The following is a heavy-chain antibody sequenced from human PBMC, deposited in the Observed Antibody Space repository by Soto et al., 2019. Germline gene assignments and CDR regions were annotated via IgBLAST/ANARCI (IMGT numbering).Heavy chain of an antibody. Sequence: SETLSLTCAVYGGSFSGYHWSWIRQPPGKGLEWIGEINHSGSTNYNPSLKSRVTISVDTSKNQFSLKLSSVTAADTAVYYCARDDVVVVAATRYYYYGMDVWGQGTTVTVSS. J-gene: IGHJ6*02. D-gene: IGHD2-15*01. CDR2: INHSGST. V-gene: IGHV4-34*01. CDR1: GGSFSGYH. CDR3: ARDDVVVVAATRYYYYGMDV.